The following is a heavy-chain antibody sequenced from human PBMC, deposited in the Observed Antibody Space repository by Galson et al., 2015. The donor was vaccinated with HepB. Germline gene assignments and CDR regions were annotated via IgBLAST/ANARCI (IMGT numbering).Heavy chain of an antibody. J-gene: IGHJ4*02. Sequence: SLRLSCAASGFTLSTYGIHWVRQSPGKGLGWVATGSYDGSYENYADSVKGRFTISRDNSKNTLYLQMNSLRAEDTAVYYCARVALERGHASFDYWGQGTLVTVSS. CDR2: GSYDGSYE. V-gene: IGHV3-30*03. CDR1: GFTLSTYG. D-gene: IGHD1-1*01. CDR3: ARVALERGHASFDY.